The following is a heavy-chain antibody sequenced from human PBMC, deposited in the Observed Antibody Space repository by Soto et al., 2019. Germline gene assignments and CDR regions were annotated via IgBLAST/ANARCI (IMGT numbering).Heavy chain of an antibody. CDR1: GYTFTSYG. V-gene: IGHV1-18*04. J-gene: IGHJ5*02. CDR3: ARSPRYYGSADNWFDP. Sequence: GASVKVSCKASGYTFTSYGISWVRQAPGQGLEWMGWISAYNGNTNYAQKLQGRATMTTDTSTGTAYMELRSLRSDDTAVYYCARSPRYYGSADNWFDPWGQGTLVTVSS. D-gene: IGHD3-10*01. CDR2: ISAYNGNT.